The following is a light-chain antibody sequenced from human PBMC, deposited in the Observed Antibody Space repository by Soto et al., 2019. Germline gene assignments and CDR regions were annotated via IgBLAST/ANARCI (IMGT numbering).Light chain of an antibody. CDR2: KAS. Sequence: DIQMTQSPSTLSASVGDRVTITCRASQSISSWLAWYQQKPGKAPNLLIYKASSLERGVPSRFSGSGSGTEFTLHISSLIPDDVEAYYSHHYNSYSRTFGHVNKVDI. V-gene: IGKV1-5*03. CDR1: QSISSW. CDR3: HHYNSYSRT. J-gene: IGKJ1*01.